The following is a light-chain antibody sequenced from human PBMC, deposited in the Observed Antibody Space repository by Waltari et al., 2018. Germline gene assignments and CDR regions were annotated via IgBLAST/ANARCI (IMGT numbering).Light chain of an antibody. CDR2: GTS. J-gene: IGKJ5*01. V-gene: IGKV1-12*01. CDR3: QQANSFPRN. Sequence: DIQMTQSPSSVSAYVGERATITCRASQGIGSWLVWYQQKPGEAPKLLIYGTSTLKSGVPSRFSGSGSGTDFTLTISSLQPEDCATYYCQQANSFPRNFGQGTRVDIK. CDR1: QGIGSW.